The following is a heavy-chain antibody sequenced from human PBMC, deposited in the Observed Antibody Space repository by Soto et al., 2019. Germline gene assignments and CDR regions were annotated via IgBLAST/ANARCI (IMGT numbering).Heavy chain of an antibody. Sequence: QVQLVQSGTEVKKPGASVNVSCKAFGYTFTSYGFSWVRQVPGQGLEWPGWISAINGETQYSQTMKGRLTVTTDTATTTVHMELRSLTPADTAIYYCSREAGWQRMVPYDWGQGTLVTVS. CDR3: SREAGWQRMVPYD. CDR2: ISAINGET. CDR1: GYTFTSYG. J-gene: IGHJ4*02. V-gene: IGHV1-18*04. D-gene: IGHD6-25*01.